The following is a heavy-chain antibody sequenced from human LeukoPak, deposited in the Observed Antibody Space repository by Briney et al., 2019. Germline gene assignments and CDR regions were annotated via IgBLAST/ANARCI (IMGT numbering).Heavy chain of an antibody. J-gene: IGHJ4*02. D-gene: IGHD2-15*01. V-gene: IGHV3-48*03. CDR3: ARDVGGYCSGGTCYSDY. CDR2: ISGSGTSI. Sequence: PGGSLRLSCAASGFTFSSYEMNWVRQAPGKGLEWVSYISGSGTSIYYADSVKGRFTISRDNAKNSLYLQMDSLRAEDTAVYYCARDVGGYCSGGTCYSDYWGQGTLVTVSS. CDR1: GFTFSSYE.